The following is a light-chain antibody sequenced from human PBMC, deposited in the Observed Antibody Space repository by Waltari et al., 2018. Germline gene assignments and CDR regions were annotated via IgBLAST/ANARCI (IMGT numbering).Light chain of an antibody. Sequence: DIVMTQSPDSLAVSLGERATINCKSSQSVLSSSNNKNYLTWYQQKPGQPPKLLIYWASILESGVPDRFSGSGSGTDFTLTISSLQAEDVAVYYCQQYYSTPPITFGQGTRLEIK. CDR3: QQYYSTPPIT. CDR2: WAS. J-gene: IGKJ5*01. V-gene: IGKV4-1*01. CDR1: QSVLSSSNNKNY.